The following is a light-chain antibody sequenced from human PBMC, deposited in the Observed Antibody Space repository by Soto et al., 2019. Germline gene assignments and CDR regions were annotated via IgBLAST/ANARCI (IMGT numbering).Light chain of an antibody. V-gene: IGKV1-12*02. CDR2: AAS. CDR1: QGITNW. CDR3: NKANGFPFT. Sequence: DIQMTQSPSSVSASVGDRVIITCRASQGITNWLAWYQQNPGKAPKLLIHAASSLRSGVPSRFSGCVSATDFTLTISIRHLKVFATYFCNKANGFPFTFGPGTIVVFK. J-gene: IGKJ3*01.